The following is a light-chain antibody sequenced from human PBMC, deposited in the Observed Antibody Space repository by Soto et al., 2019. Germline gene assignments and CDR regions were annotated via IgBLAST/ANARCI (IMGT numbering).Light chain of an antibody. Sequence: DLQLTQSPSFLSASVGDRVTITCRASQGISNHLAWYQQIPGKAPKLLIYAASTLQSGVPSRFSGSGSGTEFTLAISSLQPEDFATYYCHQHNSYPRTFGQGTKVEIK. V-gene: IGKV1-9*01. CDR2: AAS. J-gene: IGKJ1*01. CDR1: QGISNH. CDR3: HQHNSYPRT.